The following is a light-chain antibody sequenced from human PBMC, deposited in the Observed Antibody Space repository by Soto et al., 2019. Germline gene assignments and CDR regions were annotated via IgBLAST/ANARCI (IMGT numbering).Light chain of an antibody. CDR2: GAS. CDR3: QQYNNWPPWT. Sequence: EIVMTQSPATLSVSPGERVTLSCRARQSVGSNLAWYQQTPGQAPRVVIFGASTRATGIPARFSGSGSGTQFTLTISSLQSEDSAVYYCQQYNNWPPWTFGQGTKVDIK. V-gene: IGKV3-15*01. CDR1: QSVGSN. J-gene: IGKJ1*01.